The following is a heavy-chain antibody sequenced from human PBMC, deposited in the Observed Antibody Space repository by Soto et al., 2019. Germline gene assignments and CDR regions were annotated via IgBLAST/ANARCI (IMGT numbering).Heavy chain of an antibody. J-gene: IGHJ5*02. CDR3: ARVMVLLWFGELYNWFDP. D-gene: IGHD3-10*01. V-gene: IGHV1-8*01. Sequence: ASVKVSCKASGYTFTSYDINWVRQATGQGLEWMGWMNPNSGNTGYAQKFQGRVTMTRNTSISTAYMELSSLRSEDTAVYYCARVMVLLWFGELYNWFDPWGQGTLVTVSS. CDR2: MNPNSGNT. CDR1: GYTFTSYD.